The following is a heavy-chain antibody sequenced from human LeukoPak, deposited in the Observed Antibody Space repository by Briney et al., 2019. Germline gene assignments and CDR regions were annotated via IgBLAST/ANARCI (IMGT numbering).Heavy chain of an antibody. CDR2: IKKKIEVGTT. D-gene: IGHD3-3*01. CDR3: TTRIITTSDF. Sequence: GGSLRLSCAASGFTFSNVWMNWVRQAPGKGLEWIGRIKKKIEVGTTEYAAPVKGRFTIARDDSKNTLYLQMNSLTTEDTAVYYCTTRIITTSDFWGQGTLVTVSS. V-gene: IGHV3-15*01. CDR1: GFTFSNVW. J-gene: IGHJ4*02.